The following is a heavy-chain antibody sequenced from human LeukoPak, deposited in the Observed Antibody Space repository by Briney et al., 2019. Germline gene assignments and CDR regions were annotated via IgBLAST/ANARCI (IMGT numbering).Heavy chain of an antibody. CDR1: GFTFSSYA. CDR3: ANGGVVGIFGVVTPDDAFDI. V-gene: IGHV3-23*01. CDR2: ISGSGGST. Sequence: GGSLRLSCAASGFTFSSYAMSWVRQALGKGLEWVSAISGSGGSTYYADSVKGRFTISRDNSKNTLYLQMNSLRAEDTAVYYCANGGVVGIFGVVTPDDAFDIWGQGTMVTVSS. J-gene: IGHJ3*02. D-gene: IGHD3-3*01.